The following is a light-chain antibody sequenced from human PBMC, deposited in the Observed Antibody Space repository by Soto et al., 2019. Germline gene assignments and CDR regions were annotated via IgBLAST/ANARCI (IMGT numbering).Light chain of an antibody. CDR3: QQYHTTPNT. V-gene: IGKV4-1*01. J-gene: IGKJ2*01. CDR2: WAS. CDR1: QNLLFSSNNKNS. Sequence: DVVMTKSPETLAVSLGERAAINCKSSQNLLFSSNNKNSLAWYQQKPGQPPKLLIYWASTRESGAPDRFSGSGSGRDFTLTISSLQAEDVAVYYCQQYHTTPNTFGQGTKLEIK.